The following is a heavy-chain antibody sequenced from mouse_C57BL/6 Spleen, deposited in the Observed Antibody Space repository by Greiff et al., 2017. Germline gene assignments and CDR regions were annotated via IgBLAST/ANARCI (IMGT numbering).Heavy chain of an antibody. V-gene: IGHV5-9*01. CDR1: GFTFSSYT. CDR2: ISGGGGNT. CDR3: ARQLGSYYAMDY. Sequence: EVKLVESGGGLVKPGGSLKLSCAASGFTFSSYTMSWVRQTPEKWLEWVATISGGGGNTYYPDSVKGRFTIYRDNAKTTLDLQMSSLRSEDTALYYCARQLGSYYAMDYWGQGTSVTVSS. D-gene: IGHD4-1*01. J-gene: IGHJ4*01.